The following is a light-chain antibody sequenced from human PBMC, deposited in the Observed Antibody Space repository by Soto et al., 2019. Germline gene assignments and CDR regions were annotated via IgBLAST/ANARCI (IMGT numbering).Light chain of an antibody. V-gene: IGKV1-39*01. J-gene: IGKJ1*01. Sequence: DVQMTKSPSSLSASVGDRVTITCRASQSISSYLNWYRQKPGKAPKLLIYAASSLQSGVPSRFSGSGSGTDFTLTISSLQPEDFATYYCQQSYSIPAFGQGTKVDIK. CDR3: QQSYSIPA. CDR1: QSISSY. CDR2: AAS.